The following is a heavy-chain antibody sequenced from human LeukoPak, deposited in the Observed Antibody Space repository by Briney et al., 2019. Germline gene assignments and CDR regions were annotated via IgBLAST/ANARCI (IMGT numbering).Heavy chain of an antibody. CDR3: ARAVPPMVQYYYYMDV. CDR2: ISGSGDST. CDR1: GFTFSNSG. D-gene: IGHD3-10*01. V-gene: IGHV3-23*01. J-gene: IGHJ6*03. Sequence: GGSLRLSCAASGFTFSNSGMNWVRQAPGKGLEWVSTISGSGDSTYYADSVKGRFTSSRDNSKNTLYLQMNSLRAEDTAVYYCARAVPPMVQYYYYMDVWGKGTTVTISS.